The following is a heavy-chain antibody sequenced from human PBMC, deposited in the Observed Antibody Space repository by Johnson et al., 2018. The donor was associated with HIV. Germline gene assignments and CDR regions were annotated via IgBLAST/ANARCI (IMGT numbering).Heavy chain of an antibody. Sequence: EVQLVESGGGLVQPGGSLRLSCAASGFTFSSYAMSWVRQAPGKGLEWVSGISWNSGSIGYADSVRGRFTTSRDNARNSLFLQMNSLRPEDTALYYCAKDINLHPGAFDIWGQGTMVTVSS. CDR1: GFTFSSYA. CDR2: ISWNSGSI. J-gene: IGHJ3*02. D-gene: IGHD3-10*01. CDR3: AKDINLHPGAFDI. V-gene: IGHV3-9*01.